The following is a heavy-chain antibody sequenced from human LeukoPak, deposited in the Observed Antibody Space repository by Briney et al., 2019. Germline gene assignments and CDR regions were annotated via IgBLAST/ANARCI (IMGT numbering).Heavy chain of an antibody. CDR3: ARAVFRFMEDGQEYLDY. D-gene: IGHD3-3*01. CDR2: INPRPGST. V-gene: IGHV1-46*01. CDR1: GYTFSNYY. J-gene: IGHJ4*02. Sequence: GASVKVSCKASGYTFSNYYMHWVRQAPGQGLESMGIINPRPGSTSYAQKFQGRVTMSRDTSTSTVYMELRSLRSEDTAVYYCARAVFRFMEDGQEYLDYWGQGTLVTVS.